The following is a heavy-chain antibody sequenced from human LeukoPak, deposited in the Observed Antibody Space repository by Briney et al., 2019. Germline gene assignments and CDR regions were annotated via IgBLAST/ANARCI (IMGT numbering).Heavy chain of an antibody. J-gene: IGHJ4*02. D-gene: IGHD3-10*01. CDR2: IYPGDSDT. CDR3: ARHGSDWSSDY. CDR1: EDSFTNYW. Sequence: GESLKISCKGSEDSFTNYWIGWVRQMPGKGLECMGIIYPGDSDTRYSPSFQGQVTISADKSSSTAYLQWSSLKASDTAMYYCARHGSDWSSDYWGQGTLVTVSS. V-gene: IGHV5-51*01.